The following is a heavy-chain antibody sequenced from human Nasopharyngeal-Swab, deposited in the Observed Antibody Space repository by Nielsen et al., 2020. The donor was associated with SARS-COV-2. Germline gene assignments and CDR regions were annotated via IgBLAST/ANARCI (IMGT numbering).Heavy chain of an antibody. V-gene: IGHV3-15*01. Sequence: GESLKISCAASGFTFSNAWMSWVRQAPGKGLEWVGRIKSKTDGGTTDYAAPVKGRFTISRDDSKNTLYLQMNSLKTEDTAVYYCTTEKGGKRSSSPQPDYWGQGTLVTVSS. CDR1: GFTFSNAW. CDR2: IKSKTDGGTT. CDR3: TTEKGGKRSSSPQPDY. J-gene: IGHJ4*02. D-gene: IGHD2-2*01.